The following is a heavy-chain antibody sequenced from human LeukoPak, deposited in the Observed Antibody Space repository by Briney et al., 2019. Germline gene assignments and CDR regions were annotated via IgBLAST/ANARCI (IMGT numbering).Heavy chain of an antibody. CDR2: ISGSGDST. V-gene: IGHV3-23*01. CDR1: GFTFSSYA. Sequence: PGGSLRLSCAASGFTFSSYAMSWVRQAPGKGLEWVSAISGSGDSTYYADSVKGRFTISRDNSKNTLYLQVNNLRAEDTAVYYCAKWAVAGYAFFDYWGQGTLVTVSS. D-gene: IGHD6-19*01. J-gene: IGHJ4*02. CDR3: AKWAVAGYAFFDY.